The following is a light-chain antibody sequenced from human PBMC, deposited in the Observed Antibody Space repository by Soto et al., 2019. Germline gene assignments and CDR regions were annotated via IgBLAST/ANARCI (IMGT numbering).Light chain of an antibody. CDR2: EVT. Sequence: QSVLTQPASVSGSPGQSITISCSGTSSDGDSVSWYQQHPGKAPKLIIYEVTNRPSGVSNRFSGSKSDYTASLTISGLQAEDEADYYCSSYTAASTLDVVVGGGTKGTVL. CDR3: SSYTAASTLDVV. CDR1: SSDGDS. J-gene: IGLJ2*01. V-gene: IGLV2-14*01.